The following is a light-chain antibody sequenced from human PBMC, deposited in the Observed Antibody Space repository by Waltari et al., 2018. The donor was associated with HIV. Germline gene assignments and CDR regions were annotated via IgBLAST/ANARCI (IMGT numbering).Light chain of an antibody. CDR1: SSTIGSNT. Sequence: QSVLTQPPSASGTPGQRVTISCSGSSSTIGSNTVIWYQQLPGTAPKLLIYSNNQRPSGVPDRFSGSKSGTSASLAISGLQSEDEADYYCAAWDDSLNGPVFGGGTKLTVL. CDR2: SNN. V-gene: IGLV1-44*01. J-gene: IGLJ2*01. CDR3: AAWDDSLNGPV.